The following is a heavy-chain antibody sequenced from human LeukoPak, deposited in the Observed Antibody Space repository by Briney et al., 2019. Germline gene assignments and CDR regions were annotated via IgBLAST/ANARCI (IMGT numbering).Heavy chain of an antibody. V-gene: IGHV1-2*02. CDR3: RLYCTSTSCFDS. J-gene: IGHJ4*02. Sequence: ASVKVSFKASGYTFTDYYMHWVRQAPGQGLEWMGWINPNSGDTNYAQNFQGRVTMTRDTSISTAYMELSRLRSDDTAMYYCRLYCTSTSCFDSWGQGTLVTVSS. CDR2: INPNSGDT. CDR1: GYTFTDYY. D-gene: IGHD2-2*01.